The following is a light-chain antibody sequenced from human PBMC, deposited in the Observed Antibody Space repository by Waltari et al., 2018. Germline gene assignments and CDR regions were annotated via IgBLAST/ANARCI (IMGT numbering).Light chain of an antibody. CDR3: QQYYTVPYS. CDR2: DAS. CDR1: QDINKY. V-gene: IGKV1-33*01. Sequence: DIVMTQSPSSLSASVGDRVTITCQASQDINKYLNWFQQRPGKAPRVLIYDASDLETGVPSRFSGNGSGTDFSLTISSLQPEDIGRYYCQQYYTVPYSFGQGTTLELK. J-gene: IGKJ2*01.